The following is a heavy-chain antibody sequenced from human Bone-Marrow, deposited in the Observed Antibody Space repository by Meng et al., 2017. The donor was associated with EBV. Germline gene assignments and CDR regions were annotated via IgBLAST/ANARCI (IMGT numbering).Heavy chain of an antibody. J-gene: IGHJ4*02. V-gene: IGHV4-61*01. D-gene: IGHD2/OR15-2a*01. CDR1: GVSVSSGTYH. Sequence: VPLQERGPGRVMPSETLSLTSVDSGVSVSSGTYHWSWIRQSPGKGLEWIGYIYDTGTTIYNPSLNSRVTILLETSKNQFSLRLHSVPTADTAVYYCAKSRSSTPGIVDDWGQGTLVTVSS. CDR3: AKSRSSTPGIVDD. CDR2: IYDTGTT.